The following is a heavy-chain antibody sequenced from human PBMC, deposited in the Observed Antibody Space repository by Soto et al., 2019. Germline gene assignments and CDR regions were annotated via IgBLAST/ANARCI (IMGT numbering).Heavy chain of an antibody. CDR1: GFTFSSYG. J-gene: IGHJ6*02. CDR2: IWYDGSNK. V-gene: IGHV3-33*01. Sequence: GESLKISCAASGFTFSSYGMHWVRQAPGKGLEWVAVIWYDGSNKYYADSVKGRFTISRDNSKNTLYLQMNSLRAEDTAVYYCARETYYYDSSGYYRRPTYYYYGMDVWGQGTTVTVSS. CDR3: ARETYYYDSSGYYRRPTYYYYGMDV. D-gene: IGHD3-22*01.